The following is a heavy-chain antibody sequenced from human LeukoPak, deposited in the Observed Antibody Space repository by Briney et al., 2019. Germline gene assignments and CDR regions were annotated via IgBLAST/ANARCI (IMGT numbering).Heavy chain of an antibody. D-gene: IGHD3-3*01. CDR3: ARSSVNWFDP. J-gene: IGHJ5*02. Sequence: GESLKISRKGSGYSFTNCWIGWVRQMPGKGLEWMGIIFPGDSHTRYSPSFQGQVTMSADKSISTAYLQWSSLRASDTAMYYCARSSVNWFDPWGQGTLVTVSS. V-gene: IGHV5-51*01. CDR2: IFPGDSHT. CDR1: GYSFTNCW.